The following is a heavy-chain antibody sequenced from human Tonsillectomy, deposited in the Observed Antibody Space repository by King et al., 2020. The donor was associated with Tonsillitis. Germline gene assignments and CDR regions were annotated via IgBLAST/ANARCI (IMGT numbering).Heavy chain of an antibody. CDR3: ARDLGCSGGSWYSEDFDY. Sequence: QLVQSGAEVRKPGASVRVSCKASGYTFTGYYMHWVRQAPGQGLEWMGWINPNNGDTNYAQNFQGWVTLTSDTSISTAYMELSRLKSDDTAAYYCARDLGCSGGSWYSEDFDYWGQGTLVTVSP. D-gene: IGHD2-15*01. CDR1: GYTFTGYY. CDR2: INPNNGDT. J-gene: IGHJ4*02. V-gene: IGHV1-2*04.